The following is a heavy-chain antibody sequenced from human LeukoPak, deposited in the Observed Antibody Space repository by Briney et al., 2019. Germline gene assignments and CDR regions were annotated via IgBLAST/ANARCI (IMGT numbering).Heavy chain of an antibody. CDR1: GGSFSGYY. Sequence: PSETLSLTCAVYGGSFSGYYWSWIRQPPGKGLEWIGEINHSGSTNYNPSLKSRVTISVDTSKNQFSLKLSSVTAADTAVYYCAGGYSYLLGAFDIWGQGTMVTVSS. J-gene: IGHJ3*02. V-gene: IGHV4-34*01. D-gene: IGHD5-18*01. CDR2: INHSGST. CDR3: AGGYSYLLGAFDI.